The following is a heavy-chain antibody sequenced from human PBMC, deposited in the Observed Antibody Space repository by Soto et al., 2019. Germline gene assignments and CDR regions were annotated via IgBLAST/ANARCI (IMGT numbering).Heavy chain of an antibody. D-gene: IGHD3-22*01. V-gene: IGHV3-11*01. CDR1: GFTFSDYY. Sequence: GSLRLSCAASGFTFSDYYMSWIRQAPGKGLEWVSYISSSGSTIYYADSVKGRFIISRDNAKNSLYLQMNSLRAEDTAVYYCAGEDYYDSSGYVDYWGQRTLVTVSS. CDR3: AGEDYYDSSGYVDY. J-gene: IGHJ4*02. CDR2: ISSSGSTI.